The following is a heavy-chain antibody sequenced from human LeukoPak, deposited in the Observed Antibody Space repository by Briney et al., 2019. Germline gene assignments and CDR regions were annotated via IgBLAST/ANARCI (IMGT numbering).Heavy chain of an antibody. J-gene: IGHJ4*02. CDR3: ARDLLDYGTAYYDVGIFDS. CDR1: GFSFSTSG. Sequence: GGSLRLSCEASGFSFSTSGVHWVRQAPGKGLEWMAVVSKDGRKNHYADSVKGRFTISRDNSKSTLFLQMNSLRPEDTGIYYCARDLLDYGTAYYDVGIFDSWGQGTRVTVSS. CDR2: VSKDGRKN. V-gene: IGHV3-30*04. D-gene: IGHD3-16*01.